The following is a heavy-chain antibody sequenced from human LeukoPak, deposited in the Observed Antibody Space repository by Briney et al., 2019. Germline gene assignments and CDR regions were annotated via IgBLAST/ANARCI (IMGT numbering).Heavy chain of an antibody. CDR3: AGLAARSRAFDI. V-gene: IGHV4-4*07. CDR2: IYTSGST. CDR1: GGSISSYY. J-gene: IGHJ3*02. D-gene: IGHD6-6*01. Sequence: PSETLSLTCTVSGGSISSYYWSWIRQPAGKGLEWIGRIYTSGSTNYNPSLKSRVTISVDTSKNQFSLKLSSVTAADTAVYYCAGLAARSRAFDIWGQGTMVTVSS.